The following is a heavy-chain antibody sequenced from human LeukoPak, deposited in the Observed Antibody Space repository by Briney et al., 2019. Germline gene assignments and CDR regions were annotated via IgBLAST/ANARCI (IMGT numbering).Heavy chain of an antibody. CDR2: INPSGGST. V-gene: IGHV1-46*01. Sequence: GASVNVSCKASGYTFTSYYMHRVRQAPGQGLEWMGIINPSGGSTSYAQKFQGRVTMTRDTSTSTVYMELSSLRSEDTAVYYCARDGARQDETLEYSSSSEAFDIWGQGTMVTVSS. CDR1: GYTFTSYY. CDR3: ARDGARQDETLEYSSSSEAFDI. D-gene: IGHD6-6*01. J-gene: IGHJ3*02.